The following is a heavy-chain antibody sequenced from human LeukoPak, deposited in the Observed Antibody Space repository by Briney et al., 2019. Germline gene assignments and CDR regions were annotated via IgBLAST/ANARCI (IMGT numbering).Heavy chain of an antibody. J-gene: IGHJ5*02. V-gene: IGHV3-7*05. CDR3: ASASDPWLQLT. CDR1: GFTFSNYW. CDR2: IKQDGSEK. D-gene: IGHD5-24*01. Sequence: PGGSLTLSCAASGFTFSNYWMIWLRQAPGKGLEWVGNIKQDGSEKRYADSVRGRFSISRDNAQTSLYLQMNSLRAEDTAVYYCASASDPWLQLTWGQGTLVTVSS.